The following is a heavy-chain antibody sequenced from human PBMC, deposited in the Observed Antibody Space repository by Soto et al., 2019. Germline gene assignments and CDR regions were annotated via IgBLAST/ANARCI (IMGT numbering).Heavy chain of an antibody. J-gene: IGHJ6*02. D-gene: IGHD6-6*01. Sequence: GGSLRLSCAASGFTFSSYWMHWVRQAPGKGLVWVSRINSDGSSTSYADSVKGRFTISRDNAKNTLYLQMNSLRAEDTAVYYCARDNGASSFDYSYYGMDGWGQGTTVTVSS. V-gene: IGHV3-74*01. CDR2: INSDGSST. CDR3: ARDNGASSFDYSYYGMDG. CDR1: GFTFSSYW.